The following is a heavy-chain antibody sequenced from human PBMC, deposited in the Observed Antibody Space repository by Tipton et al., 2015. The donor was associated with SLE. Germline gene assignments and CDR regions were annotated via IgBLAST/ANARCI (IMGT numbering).Heavy chain of an antibody. CDR3: ARDPAFGGVFPVPT. CDR1: GGSISRSSFS. J-gene: IGHJ3*01. D-gene: IGHD3-16*01. V-gene: IGHV4-39*07. Sequence: TLSLTCTVSGGSISRSSFSCGWFRPPPGKGLEWIGGIDYSGGTYYNPSLKSRVTISVDTSKNQFSLKLSSVTAADTAVYYCARDPAFGGVFPVPTWDQGTIVT. CDR2: IDYSGGT.